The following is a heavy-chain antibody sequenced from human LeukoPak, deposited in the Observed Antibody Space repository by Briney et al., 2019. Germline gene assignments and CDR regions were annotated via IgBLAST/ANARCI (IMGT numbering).Heavy chain of an antibody. J-gene: IGHJ4*02. D-gene: IGHD5-12*01. Sequence: GGSLRLSCGASGFTFTTHWIHWVRQAPGKGLEWVSRIKPDGSDTNYADSVKGRFTISRDNAKNTVYLQMNSLRAEDTAVYYCTRGKYGGYFIDYWGQGTLVTVSS. CDR1: GFTFTTHW. V-gene: IGHV3-74*01. CDR2: IKPDGSDT. CDR3: TRGKYGGYFIDY.